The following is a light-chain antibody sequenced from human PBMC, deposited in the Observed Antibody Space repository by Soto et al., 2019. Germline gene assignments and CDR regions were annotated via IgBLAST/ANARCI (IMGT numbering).Light chain of an antibody. CDR3: QQFRSDPRT. CDR2: DAS. J-gene: IGKJ4*01. Sequence: EFVLTQSPGTLSLSPGERATLSCRSSQTVRNNYLAWYQQKPGQAPRLLIYDASSRATGIPDRFSGGGSGTDFTLTISRLEPEDFAVYYCQQFRSDPRTCGGGTKGEIK. CDR1: QTVRNNY. V-gene: IGKV3-20*01.